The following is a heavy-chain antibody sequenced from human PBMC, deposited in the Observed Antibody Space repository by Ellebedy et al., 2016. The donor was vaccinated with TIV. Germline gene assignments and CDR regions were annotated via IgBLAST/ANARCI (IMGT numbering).Heavy chain of an antibody. D-gene: IGHD5-12*01. CDR3: ATQGIVATGSFDY. J-gene: IGHJ4*02. V-gene: IGHV1-2*02. Sequence: AASVNVSCKASGYTFNDHYMHWVRHAQGQGPEWVGWSNPNSGGTYYAQHFQGRVTMTRDTSTRSAYMELSRLRPDDTAVYYCATQGIVATGSFDYWGQGTLVTVSS. CDR1: GYTFNDHY. CDR2: SNPNSGGT.